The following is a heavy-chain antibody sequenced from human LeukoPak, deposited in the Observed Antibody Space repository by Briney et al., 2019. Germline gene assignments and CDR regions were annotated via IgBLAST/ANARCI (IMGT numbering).Heavy chain of an antibody. J-gene: IGHJ3*02. CDR3: ATTDCGGACNDAFDM. CDR2: FYYTAST. Sequence: GSLRLSCAASGFTFSNYKMNWVRQAPGKGLEWIGTFYYTASTSFNPSLKSRVTMSVDRSKNQLSLKLRSVSAADTAVYYCATTDCGGACNDAFDMWGQGTVVTVSS. CDR1: GFTFSNYK. V-gene: IGHV4-59*04. D-gene: IGHD2-21*02.